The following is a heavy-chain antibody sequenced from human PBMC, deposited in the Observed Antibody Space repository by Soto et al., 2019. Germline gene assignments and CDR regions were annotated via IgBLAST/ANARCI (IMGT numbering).Heavy chain of an antibody. Sequence: GGSLRLSCAASGFTFSSYGMHWGRQAPGKGLEWVAVISYDGSNKYYADSVKGRFTISRDNSKNTLYLQMNSLRAEDTAVYYCAKVAYRYCSGGSCQPDYWGQGTLVTVSS. CDR1: GFTFSSYG. CDR2: ISYDGSNK. D-gene: IGHD2-15*01. CDR3: AKVAYRYCSGGSCQPDY. V-gene: IGHV3-30*18. J-gene: IGHJ4*02.